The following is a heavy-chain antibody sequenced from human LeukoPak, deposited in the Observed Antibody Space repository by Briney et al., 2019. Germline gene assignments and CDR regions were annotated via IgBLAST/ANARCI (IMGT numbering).Heavy chain of an antibody. J-gene: IGHJ6*02. CDR3: ADCSSTSCYVDYYYGMDV. Sequence: GASVKVSCKASGGTFSSYAISWARQAPGQGLEWMGRIIPILGIANYAQKFQGRVTITADKSTSTAYMELSSLRSEDTAVYYCADCSSTSCYVDYYYGMDVWGQGTTVTVSS. D-gene: IGHD2-2*01. CDR1: GGTFSSYA. CDR2: IIPILGIA. V-gene: IGHV1-69*04.